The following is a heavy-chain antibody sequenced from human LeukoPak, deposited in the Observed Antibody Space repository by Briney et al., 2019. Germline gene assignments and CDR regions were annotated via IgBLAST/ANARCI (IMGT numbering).Heavy chain of an antibody. CDR2: IYPGDSET. V-gene: IGHV5-51*01. D-gene: IGHD3-10*01. Sequence: GESLKISCKGSGYSFPSYWIAWVRQVPGKGLEWMGIIYPGDSETIHSPSFQGQVIISADKSISTAYLQWNTLKASDTAMYYCARTYGSGSYYYYGMGVWGQGTTVTVSS. J-gene: IGHJ6*02. CDR1: GYSFPSYW. CDR3: ARTYGSGSYYYYGMGV.